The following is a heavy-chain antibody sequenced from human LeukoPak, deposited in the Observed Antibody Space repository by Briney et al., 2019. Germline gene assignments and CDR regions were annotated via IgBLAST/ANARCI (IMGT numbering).Heavy chain of an antibody. Sequence: GSLRLSCAASGFTFSSYSMNWVRQAPGKGLEWVSSISSSSSYIYYADSVKGRFTISRDNAKNSLYLQMNSLRAEDTAVYYCARAYGARYYYYGMDVWGQGTTVTVSS. CDR2: ISSSSSYI. CDR1: GFTFSSYS. J-gene: IGHJ6*02. D-gene: IGHD4/OR15-4a*01. V-gene: IGHV3-21*01. CDR3: ARAYGARYYYYGMDV.